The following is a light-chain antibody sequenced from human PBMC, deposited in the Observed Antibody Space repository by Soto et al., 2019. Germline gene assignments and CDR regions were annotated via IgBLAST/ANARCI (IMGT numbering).Light chain of an antibody. V-gene: IGLV1-44*01. Sequence: QPVLTQPPSASGTPGQRVTISCSGSRSNIGNNAVSWYQQLPGTAPKLLIYNNNQRPSGVPDRFSGSKSGTSASLAISGLQSEYEADYYRASWADSLNARGVFGGGTKLTVL. CDR1: RSNIGNNA. CDR3: ASWADSLNARGV. CDR2: NNN. J-gene: IGLJ3*02.